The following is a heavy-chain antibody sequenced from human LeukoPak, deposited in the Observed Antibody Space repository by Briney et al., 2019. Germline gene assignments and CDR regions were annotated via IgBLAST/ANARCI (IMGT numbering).Heavy chain of an antibody. D-gene: IGHD1-26*01. CDR1: GGSFSGYY. J-gene: IGHJ5*02. CDR3: ARPGGRFDP. CDR2: INHSGST. V-gene: IGHV4-34*01. Sequence: SETLSLACAVYGGSFSGYYWSWIRQPPGKGLEWIGEINHSGSTNYNPSLKSRVTISVDTSKNQFSLKLSSVTAADTAVYYCARPGGRFDPWGQGTLVTVSS.